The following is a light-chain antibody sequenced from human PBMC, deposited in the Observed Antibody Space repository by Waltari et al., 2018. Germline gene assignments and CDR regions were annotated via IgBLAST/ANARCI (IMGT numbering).Light chain of an antibody. CDR1: RTDVVSYNS. J-gene: IGLJ2*01. V-gene: IGLV2-14*01. Sequence: QSALTQPASVSGSPGHSITLSCPATRTDVVSYNSLDWYQQHPGKAPKPMIYQVTNRPSGVSNRFSGSKSGNTASLTISGLQAEDEADYYCSSYMSTTTLELFGGGTSLTVL. CDR3: SSYMSTTTLEL. CDR2: QVT.